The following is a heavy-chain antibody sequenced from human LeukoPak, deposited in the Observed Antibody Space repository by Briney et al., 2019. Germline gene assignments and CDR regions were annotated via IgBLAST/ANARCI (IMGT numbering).Heavy chain of an antibody. J-gene: IGHJ3*02. Sequence: SETLSLTCTVSGGSISSYYWSWIRQPAGKGLEWVGRIYTNGSTNYNPSLKSRVTMSVDTSKNQFSLKLSSVTAADTAVYYCARAVTIFGVVRVDAFDIWGQGTMVTVSS. CDR1: GGSISSYY. D-gene: IGHD3-3*01. CDR3: ARAVTIFGVVRVDAFDI. CDR2: IYTNGST. V-gene: IGHV4-4*07.